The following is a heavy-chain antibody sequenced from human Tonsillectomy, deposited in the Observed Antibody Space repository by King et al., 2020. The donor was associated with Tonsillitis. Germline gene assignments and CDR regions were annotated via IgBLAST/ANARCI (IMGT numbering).Heavy chain of an antibody. V-gene: IGHV3-30*18. CDR3: AKEIKQVAGDWYFDL. Sequence: VQLVESGGGVVQPGRSLRLSCAASGFTFSRYCMHWVRQSPGEGLEWVAVRGNDGSGTYYADSGKGRCTLSRDNSENTLYMQMNSLRVEDTAVYYCAKEIKQVAGDWYFDLWGRGTLVIVSS. J-gene: IGHJ2*01. D-gene: IGHD6-19*01. CDR1: GFTFSRYC. CDR2: RGNDGSGT.